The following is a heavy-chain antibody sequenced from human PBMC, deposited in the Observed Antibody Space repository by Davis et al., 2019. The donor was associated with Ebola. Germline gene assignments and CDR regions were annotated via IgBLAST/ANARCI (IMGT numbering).Heavy chain of an antibody. D-gene: IGHD2-15*01. Sequence: GSLSLSCTLSGLTFTSYCMSCVRQEPGNGLQWVANIKEVGSARYYEDSVKGRFTISRDNGRNSLYLQINSLRAEDTAVYYCARAGYCRGGTCTSPPRDYWGQGTLASVS. J-gene: IGHJ4*02. CDR3: ARAGYCRGGTCTSPPRDY. CDR1: GLTFTSYC. CDR2: IKEVGSAR. V-gene: IGHV3-7*01.